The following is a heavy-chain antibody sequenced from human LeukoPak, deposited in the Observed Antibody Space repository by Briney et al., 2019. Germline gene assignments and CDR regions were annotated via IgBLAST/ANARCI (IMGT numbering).Heavy chain of an antibody. V-gene: IGHV1-18*01. CDR1: GYTFSSYG. D-gene: IGHD2-15*01. Sequence: GASVKVSCKASGYTFSSYGISWVRQAPGQGLEWMGWISAYSGNTNYAQKLQGRVTMTTDTSTSTAYMELRSLRSDDTAVYYCSRAIEGAFDIWGQGTMVTVSS. CDR3: SRAIEGAFDI. CDR2: ISAYSGNT. J-gene: IGHJ3*02.